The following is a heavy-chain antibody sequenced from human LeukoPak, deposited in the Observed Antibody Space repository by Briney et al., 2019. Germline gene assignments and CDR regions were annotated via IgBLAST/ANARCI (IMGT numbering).Heavy chain of an antibody. CDR2: IHPNTGAT. J-gene: IGHJ4*02. D-gene: IGHD1-26*01. CDR1: GYTLTGYH. CDR3: VFGFSGCYWCAPFDY. V-gene: IGHV1-2*02. Sequence: ASVKVSCKASGYTLTGYHMHWVRQAPGKGLEWMGWIHPNTGATNYALKLQGRVILHRDTSLRAAYMAFSSLRSDETDVYYLVFGFSGCYWCAPFDYWGQGSLV.